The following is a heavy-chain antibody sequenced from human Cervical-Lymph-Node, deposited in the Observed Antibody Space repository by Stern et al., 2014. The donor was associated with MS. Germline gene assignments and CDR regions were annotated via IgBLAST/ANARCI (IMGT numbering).Heavy chain of an antibody. D-gene: IGHD3-16*01. CDR2: ISSTSVYI. Sequence: EDQLVESGGSLVKPGGSLRLSCAASGFTFSTHTVNWVRQAPGKGLEWVSSISSTSVYIYYAHSVKGRFTISRDNARNSLYLQMNSLRVDDTAVYYCLRDGGDYWGQGTLVTVSS. V-gene: IGHV3-21*01. CDR1: GFTFSTHT. CDR3: LRDGGDY. J-gene: IGHJ4*02.